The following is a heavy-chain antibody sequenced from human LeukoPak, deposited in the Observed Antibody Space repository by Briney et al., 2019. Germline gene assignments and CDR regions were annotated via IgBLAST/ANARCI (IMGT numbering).Heavy chain of an antibody. CDR1: GYTFTSYD. Sequence: ASVKVSCKASGYTFTSYDINWVRQATGQGLEWMGIINPSGGSTSYAQKFQGRVTMTRDTSTSTVYMELSSLRSEDTAVYYCARDSSGLDYWGQGTLVTVSS. D-gene: IGHD3-22*01. CDR3: ARDSSGLDY. V-gene: IGHV1-46*01. CDR2: INPSGGST. J-gene: IGHJ4*02.